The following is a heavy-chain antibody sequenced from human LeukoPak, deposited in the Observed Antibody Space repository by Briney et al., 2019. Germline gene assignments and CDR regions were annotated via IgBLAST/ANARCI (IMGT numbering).Heavy chain of an antibody. J-gene: IGHJ3*02. CDR2: INHSGST. Sequence: SETLSLTCAVYGGSFSGYYWSWIRQPPGKGLEWIGEINHSGSTNYNPSLKSRVTISVDTSKNQFSLKLSSVTAADTAVYYCARGGDILTGYEAFDIWGQGTMVTVSS. CDR1: GGSFSGYY. D-gene: IGHD3-9*01. V-gene: IGHV4-34*01. CDR3: ARGGDILTGYEAFDI.